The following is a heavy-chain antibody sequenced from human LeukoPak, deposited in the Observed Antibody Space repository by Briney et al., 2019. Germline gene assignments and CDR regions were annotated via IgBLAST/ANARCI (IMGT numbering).Heavy chain of an antibody. CDR3: ATVQWFDQNDAFDI. J-gene: IGHJ3*02. CDR1: GYTFTNYC. D-gene: IGHD3-10*01. Sequence: ASVKVSCKASGYTFTNYCISWVRQAPGQGLEWLGCILAYSGSTNYAHKLQGRVTMTTDTSTSTAYMHLSSITSDDTAVYYCATVQWFDQNDAFDIWGQGPMVTVSS. V-gene: IGHV1-18*04. CDR2: ILAYSGST.